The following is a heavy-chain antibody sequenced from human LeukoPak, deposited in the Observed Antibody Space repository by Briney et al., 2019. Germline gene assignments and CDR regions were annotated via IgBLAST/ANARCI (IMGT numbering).Heavy chain of an antibody. CDR2: ISGSGGST. CDR1: GFTFSSYA. CDR3: AKHALYDSSGYYISYDF. V-gene: IGHV3-23*01. D-gene: IGHD3-22*01. Sequence: GGSLRLSCAASGFTFSSYAMSWVRQAPGKGLEWVSAISGSGGSTYYADSVKGRFTISRDNSKNTLYLQMHSLRAEDTAVYYCAKHALYDSSGYYISYDFWRQGTLVTVSS. J-gene: IGHJ4*02.